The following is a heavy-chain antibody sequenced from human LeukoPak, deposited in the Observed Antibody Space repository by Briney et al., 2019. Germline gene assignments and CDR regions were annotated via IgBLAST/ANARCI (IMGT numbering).Heavy chain of an antibody. CDR1: GFTFSNFN. CDR3: AREEVKSFDN. J-gene: IGHJ4*02. CDR2: ISGTSATI. Sequence: PGGSLRLSCAASGFTFSNFNMNWVRQAPGKGLEWISYISGTSATIYYADSVKGRFTISRDNAKNSLYLQMNNLRVEDTAVYYCAREEVKSFDNWGQGTLVTVSS. V-gene: IGHV3-48*04.